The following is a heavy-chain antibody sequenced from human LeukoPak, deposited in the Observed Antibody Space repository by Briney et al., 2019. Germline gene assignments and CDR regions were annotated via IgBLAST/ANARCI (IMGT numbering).Heavy chain of an antibody. CDR1: GFTFSSYA. D-gene: IGHD5-18*01. V-gene: IGHV3-23*01. J-gene: IGHJ4*02. CDR2: ISGSGGST. Sequence: GGSLRLSCAASGFTFSSYAMSWVRQAPGKGLEWVSAISGSGGSTYYADSEKGRFTISRDNSKNTLYLQMNSLRAEDTAVYYCAKDNGYSYGYPDYWGQGTLVTVSS. CDR3: AKDNGYSYGYPDY.